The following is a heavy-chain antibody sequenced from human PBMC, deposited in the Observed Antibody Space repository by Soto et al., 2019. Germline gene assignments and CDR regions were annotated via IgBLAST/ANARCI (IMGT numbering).Heavy chain of an antibody. CDR1: GVSISSGGYY. CDR2: IYYSGST. J-gene: IGHJ5*02. Sequence: QVQLQESCAGLLKPSQTLSLTCTVSGVSISSGGYYWIWIRQHPAKGLEWIGYIYYSGSTHYNPSLKSRVAMPVDTSKNQFSLKLNSVTAADTAVYHCARGLMAFDPWGQGTLVTVSS. D-gene: IGHD2-8*01. CDR3: ARGLMAFDP. V-gene: IGHV4-31*03.